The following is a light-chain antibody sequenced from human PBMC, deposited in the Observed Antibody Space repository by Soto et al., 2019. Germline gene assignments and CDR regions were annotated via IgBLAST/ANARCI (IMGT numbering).Light chain of an antibody. J-gene: IGLJ1*01. CDR1: SSDIGGYDS. CDR2: EVS. CDR3: TSYAGRNNLYV. V-gene: IGLV2-8*01. Sequence: QSALTQPPSASGSPGQSVTISCTGTSSDIGGYDSVSWYQQHPGRAPKLMIYEVSKRPSGVPDRFSGSKSANTASLTVSGLQAEDEADYYCTSYAGRNNLYVFGTGTKLTVL.